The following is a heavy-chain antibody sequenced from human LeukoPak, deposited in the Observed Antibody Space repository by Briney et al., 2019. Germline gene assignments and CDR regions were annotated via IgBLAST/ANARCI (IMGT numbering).Heavy chain of an antibody. CDR1: GGSMSGYY. Sequence: SETLSLTCKVSGGSMSGYYWSWIRQPPGKGLEWIGSIYYSGSTYYNPSLKSRVTISVDTSKNQFSLKLSSMTAADTAVYYCARAAGEYYDFWSGYPYYFDYWGQGTLVTVSS. V-gene: IGHV4-59*12. CDR3: ARAAGEYYDFWSGYPYYFDY. CDR2: IYYSGST. J-gene: IGHJ4*02. D-gene: IGHD3-3*01.